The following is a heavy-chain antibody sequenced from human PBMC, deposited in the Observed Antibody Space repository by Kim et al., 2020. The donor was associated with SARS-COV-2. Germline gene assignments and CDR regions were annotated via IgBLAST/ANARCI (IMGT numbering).Heavy chain of an antibody. J-gene: IGHJ5*02. Sequence: SETLSLTCAVYGGSFSGYYWSWIRQPPGKGLEWIGEINHSGSTNYNPSLKSRVTISVDTSKNQFSLKLSSVTAADTAVYYCARALVRIAVTWGQGTLVTVSS. CDR2: INHSGST. CDR3: ARALVRIAVT. CDR1: GGSFSGYY. D-gene: IGHD6-19*01. V-gene: IGHV4-34*01.